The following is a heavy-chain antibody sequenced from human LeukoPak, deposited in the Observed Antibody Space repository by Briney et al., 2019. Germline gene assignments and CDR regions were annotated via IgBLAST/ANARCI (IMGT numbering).Heavy chain of an antibody. V-gene: IGHV1-2*02. CDR2: INPNSGGT. D-gene: IGHD3-22*01. J-gene: IGHJ4*02. Sequence: ASVKVSCKASGYTFTGYYMHWVRQAPGQGLEWMGWINPNSGGTNYAQKFQGRVTMTRDTSISTAYMELSRLRSDDTAVYHCARAHYHDSSGSFDYWGQGTLVTVSS. CDR3: ARAHYHDSSGSFDY. CDR1: GYTFTGYY.